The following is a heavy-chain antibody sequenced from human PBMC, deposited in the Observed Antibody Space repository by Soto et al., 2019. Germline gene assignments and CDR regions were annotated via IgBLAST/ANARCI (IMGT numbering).Heavy chain of an antibody. Sequence: PGESLKISCKGSGYSFTSYWIGWVRQMPGKGLEWMGIIYPGDSDTRYSPSFQGQVTISADKSISTAYLQWSSLKASDTATYYCARGYDFWSGYSSYYYYGMDVWGQGTTVTVSS. CDR2: IYPGDSDT. CDR1: GYSFTSYW. D-gene: IGHD3-3*01. J-gene: IGHJ6*02. V-gene: IGHV5-51*01. CDR3: ARGYDFWSGYSSYYYYGMDV.